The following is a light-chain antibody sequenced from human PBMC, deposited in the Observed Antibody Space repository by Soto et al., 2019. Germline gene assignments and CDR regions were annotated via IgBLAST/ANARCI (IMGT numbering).Light chain of an antibody. V-gene: IGKV1-5*01. CDR3: QQYYTYVT. CDR1: QSISDW. CDR2: DVS. Sequence: DIQMTQSPSTLSASVGDRVTITCRASQSISDWLAWYQQKPGKAHRLLIYDVSSLESGVPSRFSGSGSGTEFTLTISSLQADDFATYYCQQYYTYVTFGGGTKVDIK. J-gene: IGKJ4*01.